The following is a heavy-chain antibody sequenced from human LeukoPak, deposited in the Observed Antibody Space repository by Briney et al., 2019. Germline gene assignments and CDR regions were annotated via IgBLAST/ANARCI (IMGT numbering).Heavy chain of an antibody. CDR2: ISSSSSNI. V-gene: IGHV3-21*01. CDR3: ANAMRGPGLDY. CDR1: GFTFSSYS. J-gene: IGHJ4*02. D-gene: IGHD1-14*01. Sequence: SGGSLRLSCAASGFTFSSYSMNWVRQAPGKGLEWVSSISSSSSNIYYADSVKGRFTISRDNAKNSLYLQMNSLRAEDTAVYYCANAMRGPGLDYWGQGTLVTVSS.